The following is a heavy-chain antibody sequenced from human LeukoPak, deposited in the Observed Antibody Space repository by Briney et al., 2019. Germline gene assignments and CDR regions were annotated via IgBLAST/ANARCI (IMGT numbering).Heavy chain of an antibody. D-gene: IGHD3-3*01. CDR3: ARGAGYYSASLGDYYYYMDV. CDR1: GGTFSSYT. V-gene: IGHV1-69*02. J-gene: IGHJ6*03. Sequence: SVKVSCKASGGTFSSYTISWVRQAPGRGLEWMGRIIPILGIANYAQKFQGRVTITADKSTSTAYMELSSLRSEDTAVYYCARGAGYYSASLGDYYYYMDVWGKGTTVTVSS. CDR2: IIPILGIA.